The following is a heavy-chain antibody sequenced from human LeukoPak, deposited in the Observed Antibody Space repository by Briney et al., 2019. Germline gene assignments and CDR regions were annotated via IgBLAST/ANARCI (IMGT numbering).Heavy chain of an antibody. V-gene: IGHV1-69*02. D-gene: IGHD3-22*01. J-gene: IGHJ4*02. Sequence: ASVKVSRKASGGTLSSYPVSWVRQAPGQGLELMGRIIPILDLTNYAQRFQGRVTITADTSTSTVYMELNSLRSEDTAVYYCASRYYDSSRYYQYYFDYWGQGTLVTVSS. CDR1: GGTLSSYP. CDR2: IIPILDLT. CDR3: ASRYYDSSRYYQYYFDY.